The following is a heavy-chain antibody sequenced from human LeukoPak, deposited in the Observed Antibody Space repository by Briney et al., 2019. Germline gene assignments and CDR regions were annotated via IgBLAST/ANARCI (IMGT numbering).Heavy chain of an antibody. CDR1: GGSISSYY. V-gene: IGHV4-59*01. CDR3: PRVHYDSSGYGGRIPFDI. Sequence: SETLSLTCTVSGGSISSYYWSWIRQPPGRGLEWIGYIYYSGSTNYNPSLKSRVTISVDPSKNQFSLKLRSVTAADTALYYCPRVHYDSSGYGGRIPFDISGQGPMVTLSS. J-gene: IGHJ3*02. CDR2: IYYSGST. D-gene: IGHD3-22*01.